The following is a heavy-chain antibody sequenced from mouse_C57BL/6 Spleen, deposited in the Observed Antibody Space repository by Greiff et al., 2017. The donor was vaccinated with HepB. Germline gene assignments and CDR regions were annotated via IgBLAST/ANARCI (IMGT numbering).Heavy chain of an antibody. CDR2: ISDGGSYT. J-gene: IGHJ1*03. CDR1: GFTFSSYA. CDR3: ARESLGFYWYFDV. V-gene: IGHV5-4*01. Sequence: EVQVVESGGGLVKPGGSLKLSCAASGFTFSSYAMSWVRQTPEKRLEWVATISDGGSYTYYPDNVKGRFTISRDNAKNNLYLQMSHLKSEDTAMYYCARESLGFYWYFDVWGTGTTVTVSS.